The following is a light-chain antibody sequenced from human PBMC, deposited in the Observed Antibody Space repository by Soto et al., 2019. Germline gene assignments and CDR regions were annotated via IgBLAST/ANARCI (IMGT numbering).Light chain of an antibody. CDR3: QSYDSSLSGYVV. J-gene: IGLJ2*01. Sequence: QSVLTQPPSVSGAPGQRVTISCTGSSYNIGAGYDVHWYQQLPGIAPKLLIYRNNNRPSGVPDRFSGSKSGNSASLAITGLQAEDEADYYCQSYDSSLSGYVVFGGRTKLTVL. CDR2: RNN. V-gene: IGLV1-40*01. CDR1: SYNIGAGYD.